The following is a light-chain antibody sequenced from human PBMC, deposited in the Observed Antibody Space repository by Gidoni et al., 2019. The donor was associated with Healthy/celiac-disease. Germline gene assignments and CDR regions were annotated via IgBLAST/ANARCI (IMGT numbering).Light chain of an antibody. J-gene: IGLJ3*02. CDR3: SSYTSSSTLRWV. CDR1: SSDVGGYNY. V-gene: IGLV2-14*01. Sequence: QSALTQPASVSGSPGQSLTISCTGTSSDVGGYNYVSWYQQHPGKAPKLMIYDVSNRPSGVSKSFSGSKSGNTAPLTSSWLQAEDEADYYGSSYTSSSTLRWVVGGGTKLTVL. CDR2: DVS.